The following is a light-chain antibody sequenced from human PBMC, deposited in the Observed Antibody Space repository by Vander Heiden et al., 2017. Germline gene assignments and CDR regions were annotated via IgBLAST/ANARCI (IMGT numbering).Light chain of an antibody. Sequence: QSVLTQPPSTSGTPGPRVAISCSGRSSNIGSNTVNWYQQLPGTAPKLVIYTNSQRPSGVPARFSGSKSGTSASLAISGLQSEDEADYYCSAWDDSLNSWVFGGGTKLTVL. V-gene: IGLV1-44*01. CDR3: SAWDDSLNSWV. CDR2: TNS. CDR1: SSNIGSNT. J-gene: IGLJ3*02.